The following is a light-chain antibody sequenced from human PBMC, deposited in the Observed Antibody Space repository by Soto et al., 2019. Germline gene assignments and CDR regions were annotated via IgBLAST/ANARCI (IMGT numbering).Light chain of an antibody. J-gene: IGLJ2*01. V-gene: IGLV2-8*01. Sequence: QSVLTQPPSASGSPGQSVTISCTGTSSDVGGYNYVSWYQQHPGKAPKVMIYEVSKRPSGVPDRFSGSKSGNTASLTVSGLQAEDEADYYCSSNAGSNTFVVFGGGTQLTVL. CDR3: SSNAGSNTFVV. CDR2: EVS. CDR1: SSDVGGYNY.